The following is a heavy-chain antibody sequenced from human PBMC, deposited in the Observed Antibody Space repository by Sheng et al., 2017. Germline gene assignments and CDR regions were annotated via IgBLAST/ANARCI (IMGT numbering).Heavy chain of an antibody. CDR3: AREIQPGENPIAVAGGYYFDY. V-gene: IGHV4-38-2*02. Sequence: QVQLQESGPGLVKPSETLSLTCAVSGYSISSGYYWGWIRQPPGKGLEWIGSIYHSGSTYYNPSLKSRVTISVDTSKNQFSLKLSSVTATDTAVYYCAREIQPGENPIAVAGGYYFDYWGQGTLVTVSS. CDR1: GYSISSGYY. D-gene: IGHD6-19*01. CDR2: IYHSGST. J-gene: IGHJ4*02.